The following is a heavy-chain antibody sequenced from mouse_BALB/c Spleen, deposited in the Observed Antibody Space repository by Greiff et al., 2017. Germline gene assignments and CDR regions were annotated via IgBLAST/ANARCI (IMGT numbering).Heavy chain of an antibody. CDR3: ARGGYGYVRYYAMDY. CDR1: GFTFSDYY. D-gene: IGHD1-2*01. CDR2: ISDGGSYT. V-gene: IGHV5-4*02. Sequence: DVMLVESGGGLVKPGGSLKLSCAASGFTFSDYYMYWVRQTPEKRLEWVATISDGGSYTYYPDSVKGRFTISRDNAKNNLYLQMSSLKSEDTAMYYCARGGYGYVRYYAMDYWGQGTSVTVSS. J-gene: IGHJ4*01.